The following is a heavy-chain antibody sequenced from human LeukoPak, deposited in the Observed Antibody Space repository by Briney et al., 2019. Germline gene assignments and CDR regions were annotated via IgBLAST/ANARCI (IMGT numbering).Heavy chain of an antibody. V-gene: IGHV4-34*01. Sequence: SETLSLTCAVYGGSFSGYYWSWIRQPPGKGLEWIGEINHSGSTNYNPSLKSRVTISVDTSKNQFSLKLSSVTAADTAVYYCARVSHQLLYDYWGQGTLVTVSS. CDR1: GGSFSGYY. CDR3: ARVSHQLLYDY. J-gene: IGHJ4*02. D-gene: IGHD2-2*01. CDR2: INHSGST.